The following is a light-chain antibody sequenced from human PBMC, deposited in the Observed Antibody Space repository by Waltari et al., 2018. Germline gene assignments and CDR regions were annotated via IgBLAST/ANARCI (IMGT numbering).Light chain of an antibody. V-gene: IGKV2-28*01. CDR2: LGS. J-gene: IGKJ2*01. CDR3: MQALQTPYT. Sequence: DIVMPQSPLSLPVTPGEPACIPCRSIQGLRHTTGYNYLDWYLQKPGQSPQLLIYLGSNRASGVPDRFSGSGSGTDFTLKISRVEAEDVGVYYCMQALQTPYTFGQGTKLEIK. CDR1: QGLRHTTGYNY.